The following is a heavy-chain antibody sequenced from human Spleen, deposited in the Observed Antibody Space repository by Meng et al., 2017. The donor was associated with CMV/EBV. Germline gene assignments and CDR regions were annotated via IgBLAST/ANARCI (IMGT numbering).Heavy chain of an antibody. V-gene: IGHV3-21*01. J-gene: IGHJ4*02. CDR2: ISSSGSHI. CDR3: ARDSVGFGEFHY. Sequence: EVQLVESGGGLVKPGGXXGLSCAASGFTFSSYSMNWVRQAPGKGLEWVSSISSSGSHIYYADSVKGRFTISRDNAKNSLFLQINSLKAEDTAMYYCARDSVGFGEFHYWGQGTLVTVSS. D-gene: IGHD3-10*01. CDR1: GFTFSSYS.